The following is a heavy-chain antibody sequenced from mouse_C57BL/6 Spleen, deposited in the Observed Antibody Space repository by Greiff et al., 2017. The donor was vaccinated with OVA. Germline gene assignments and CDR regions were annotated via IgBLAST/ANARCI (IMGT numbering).Heavy chain of an antibody. J-gene: IGHJ4*01. Sequence: EVKLVESGGGLVQPGGSLKLSCAASGFTFSDYYMYWVRQTPEKRLEWVAYLSNGGGSTYYPDTVKGRFTISRDNAKNTLYLQMSRLKSEDTAMYYCARQPYYAMDYWGQGTSVTVSS. CDR2: LSNGGGST. CDR1: GFTFSDYY. CDR3: ARQPYYAMDY. V-gene: IGHV5-12*01.